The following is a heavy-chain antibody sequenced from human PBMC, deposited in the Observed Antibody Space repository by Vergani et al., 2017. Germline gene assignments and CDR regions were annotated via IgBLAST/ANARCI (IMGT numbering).Heavy chain of an antibody. Sequence: QVQLVQSGAEVKKPGSSVKVSCKASGGTFSSYAISWVRQAPGQGLEWMGWISAYNGNTNYAQKLQGRVTMTTDTSTSTAYMELRSLRSDDTAVYYCARDPLYCSSTSCSGWGYYYYYYYMDVWGKGTTVTVSS. J-gene: IGHJ6*03. CDR1: GGTFSSYA. V-gene: IGHV1-18*01. CDR2: ISAYNGNT. D-gene: IGHD2-2*01. CDR3: ARDPLYCSSTSCSGWGYYYYYYYMDV.